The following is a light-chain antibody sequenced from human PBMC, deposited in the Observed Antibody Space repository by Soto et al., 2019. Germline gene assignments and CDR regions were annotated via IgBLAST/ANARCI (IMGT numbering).Light chain of an antibody. CDR1: QTINNW. CDR2: DVS. CDR3: QQYNTFWT. V-gene: IGKV1-5*01. J-gene: IGKJ1*01. Sequence: DIRMTQSPSTLSASVGDRVTITCRASQTINNWLAWYQQKPGKAPKLLIYDVSSLGSGVPSRFSGSRSGTDFTLTIRGLQPDDSATYYCQQYNTFWTFGQGTKADIK.